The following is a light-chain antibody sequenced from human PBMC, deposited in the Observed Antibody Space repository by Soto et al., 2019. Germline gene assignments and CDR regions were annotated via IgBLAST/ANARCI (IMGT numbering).Light chain of an antibody. Sequence: EIVMTQSPATLSVSPGERATPSCRASQSVSSNLAWYQQKPGQAPRLLIYGASTRATGIPARFSGSGSGTEFTLTISSLQPDDFATYYRQQYNSYSWTFGQGLKADIK. J-gene: IGKJ1*01. V-gene: IGKV3-15*01. CDR2: GAS. CDR1: QSVSSN. CDR3: QQYNSYSWT.